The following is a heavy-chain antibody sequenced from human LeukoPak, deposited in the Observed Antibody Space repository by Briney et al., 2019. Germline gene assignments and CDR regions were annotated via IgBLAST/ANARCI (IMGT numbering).Heavy chain of an antibody. CDR3: ARGFGDWGLSWFDP. CDR2: IYYSGSA. J-gene: IGHJ5*02. V-gene: IGHV4-59*01. CDR1: GGSFSGYY. D-gene: IGHD3-10*01. Sequence: SETLSLTCAVYGGSFSGYYWSWIRQPPGKGLEWIGYIYYSGSAKYNPSLKSRVTISVDTSKNQFSLKLTSVTAADTAVYYCARGFGDWGLSWFDPWGQGTLVTVSS.